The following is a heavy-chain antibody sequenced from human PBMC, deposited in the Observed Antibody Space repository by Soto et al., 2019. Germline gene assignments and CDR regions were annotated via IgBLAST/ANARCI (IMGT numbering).Heavy chain of an antibody. Sequence: EVQLVESGGGLVQPGGSLRLSCAASGFTFSSYWMSWVRQAPGKGLEWVANIKQDGSEKYYVDSVKGRFTISRDNAKNSLYLQMNSLRAEDTAVYYCARVGDSSGYYYFDYWGQGTLVTVSS. D-gene: IGHD3-22*01. CDR1: GFTFSSYW. CDR2: IKQDGSEK. V-gene: IGHV3-7*01. CDR3: ARVGDSSGYYYFDY. J-gene: IGHJ4*02.